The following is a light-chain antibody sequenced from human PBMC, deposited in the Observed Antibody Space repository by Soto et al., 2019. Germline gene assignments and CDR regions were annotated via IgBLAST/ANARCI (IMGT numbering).Light chain of an antibody. J-gene: IGLJ1*01. Sequence: QSALTQPASVSGSPGQSITISCTGTSRDVGGYNYVSWYQKHPGRAPQLLVHDVSTRPSGVSYRFSGSKSGNTAFLTISGLQADDEADYYCISYTTSSLYVFGTGTKLTVL. CDR3: ISYTTSSLYV. CDR1: SRDVGGYNY. V-gene: IGLV2-14*01. CDR2: DVS.